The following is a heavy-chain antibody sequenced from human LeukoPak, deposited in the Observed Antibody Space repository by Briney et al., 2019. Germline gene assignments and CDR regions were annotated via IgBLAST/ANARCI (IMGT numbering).Heavy chain of an antibody. J-gene: IGHJ4*02. CDR1: GITFSSYG. Sequence: GRSLRLSCGASGITFSSYGMHWVRQAPGKGLEWLAFIRYDGSNKYYADSVKGRFTISRDNSKNTLYVQMNSLRAEDTAIYYCATYRQVLLPFESWGQGTLVTVSS. V-gene: IGHV3-30*02. D-gene: IGHD2-8*02. CDR2: IRYDGSNK. CDR3: ATYRQVLLPFES.